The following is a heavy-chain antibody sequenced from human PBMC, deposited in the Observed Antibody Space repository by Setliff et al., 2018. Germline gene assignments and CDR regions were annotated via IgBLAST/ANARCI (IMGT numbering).Heavy chain of an antibody. D-gene: IGHD2-2*01. CDR3: MRQGAQMPSLSHLYGVDV. CDR2: MYYSVST. J-gene: IGHJ6*02. V-gene: IGHV4-39*01. Sequence: SETLSLTCTVSGGSISGGRYYWSWIRQPAGKGLEWIGSMYYSVSTYYNPSLKSRATISADTSKRQVSLNLNSVTAADTAVYYCMRQGAQMPSLSHLYGVDVWGQGTTVTVSS. CDR1: GGSISGGRYY.